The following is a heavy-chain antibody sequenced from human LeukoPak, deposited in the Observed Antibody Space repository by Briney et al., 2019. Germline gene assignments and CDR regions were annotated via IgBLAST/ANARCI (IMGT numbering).Heavy chain of an antibody. Sequence: PSGTLSLTCTVSGYSISSGYYWGWIRQPPGKGLEWIGNIFYSGSTYYSPSLKSRVTISLDTSRNQFSLKLNSVTAADTAVYYCAKSNGYGLVDIWGQGTMVIVS. D-gene: IGHD3-10*01. CDR1: GYSISSGYY. CDR3: AKSNGYGLVDI. J-gene: IGHJ3*02. V-gene: IGHV4-38-2*02. CDR2: IFYSGST.